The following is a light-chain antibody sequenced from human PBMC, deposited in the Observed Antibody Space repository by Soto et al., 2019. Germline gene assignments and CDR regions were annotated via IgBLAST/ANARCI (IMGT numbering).Light chain of an antibody. CDR3: MQALQTRWT. V-gene: IGKV2-28*01. Sequence: DIVMTQSPLSLPVTPGEPASISCRSSQSLLHSNGYNYLDWYLQKPGQSPQLLIYLGSNWASGVPERFSGSGSGTDLTLKISRVEAEDVGVYYCMQALQTRWTFGQGTNVEIK. J-gene: IGKJ1*01. CDR2: LGS. CDR1: QSLLHSNGYNY.